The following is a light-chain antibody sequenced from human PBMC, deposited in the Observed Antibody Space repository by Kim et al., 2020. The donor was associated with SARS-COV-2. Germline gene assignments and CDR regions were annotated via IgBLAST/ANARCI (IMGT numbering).Light chain of an antibody. V-gene: IGLV3-1*01. J-gene: IGLJ2*01. CDR2: QGK. CDR3: QAWDSNTVV. CDR1: KLGDKY. Sequence: SGSPGQTASIICSGDKLGDKYASWYQQKPGQSPVVVIYQGKNRTSGIPERFSGSSSGNTATLTISETQAMDEADYYCQAWDSNTVVFGGGTKVTVL.